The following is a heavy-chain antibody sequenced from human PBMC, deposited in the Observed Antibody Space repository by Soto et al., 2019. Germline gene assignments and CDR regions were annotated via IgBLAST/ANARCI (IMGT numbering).Heavy chain of an antibody. J-gene: IGHJ6*02. V-gene: IGHV4-34*01. Sequence: SETLSLTCAVYGGSFSGYYWSWIRQPPGKGLEWIGEINHSGSTNYNPSLKSRVTISVDTSKNHFSLKRSYVTAADTAVYYCSRVHPIAAACTKVYYYYGMDVWGQGTTVTVSS. CDR3: SRVHPIAAACTKVYYYYGMDV. CDR1: GGSFSGYY. CDR2: INHSGST. D-gene: IGHD6-13*01.